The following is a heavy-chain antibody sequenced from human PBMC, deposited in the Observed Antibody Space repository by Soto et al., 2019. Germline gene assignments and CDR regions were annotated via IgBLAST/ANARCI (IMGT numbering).Heavy chain of an antibody. CDR2: ISPYNGTP. CDR3: ARDGERDTGLNFYYYLHGMDA. V-gene: IGHV1-18*04. Sequence: GASVKVSCKASGYTFTTYGISWVRQAPGQGLEWMGWISPYNGTPKYAEKFQGEMTMTTDTATSTAYMDLRSLRSDDTAVYYCARDGERDTGLNFYYYLHGMDAWGQGTRVTVSS. J-gene: IGHJ6*02. CDR1: GYTFTTYG. D-gene: IGHD1-1*01.